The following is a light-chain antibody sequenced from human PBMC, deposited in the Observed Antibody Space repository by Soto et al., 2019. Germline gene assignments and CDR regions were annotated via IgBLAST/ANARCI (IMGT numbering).Light chain of an antibody. V-gene: IGKV1-39*01. CDR3: QQSYSTPT. Sequence: DIQMTQSPASLSASVGDGVTITCRTSQSVSIYVNWYQQKPGKAPILLIYASSSLQSGVPSRFSGSGSGTDFTLTISSLEPEDFATYYCQQSYSTPTFGQGTKVDIK. CDR2: ASS. CDR1: QSVSIY. J-gene: IGKJ2*01.